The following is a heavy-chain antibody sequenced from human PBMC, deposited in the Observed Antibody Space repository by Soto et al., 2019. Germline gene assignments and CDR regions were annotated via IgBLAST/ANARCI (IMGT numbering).Heavy chain of an antibody. V-gene: IGHV4-59*01. J-gene: IGHJ6*03. CDR1: GGSISSYY. CDR2: IYYSGST. CDR3: ARALRLGYCTNGVCYPNYYYYMDV. Sequence: SETLSLTCTVSGGSISSYYWSWIRQPPGKGLEWIGYIYYSGSTNYNPSLKSRVTISVDTSKNQFSLKLSSVTAADTAVYYCARALRLGYCTNGVCYPNYYYYMDVWGKGTTVTVSS. D-gene: IGHD2-8*01.